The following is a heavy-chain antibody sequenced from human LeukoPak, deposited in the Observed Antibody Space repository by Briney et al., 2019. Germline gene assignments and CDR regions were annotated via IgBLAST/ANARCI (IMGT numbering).Heavy chain of an antibody. D-gene: IGHD2-15*01. V-gene: IGHV3-21*01. CDR2: ISGSSSYI. CDR1: GFTFSSYS. J-gene: IGHJ5*02. CDR3: ARDFIYCSGGSCYPT. Sequence: GGSLRLSCAASGFTFSSYSMNWVRQAPGKGLEWVSSISGSSSYIYYADSVKGRFTISRDNAKNSLYLQMNSLRAEDTAVYYCARDFIYCSGGSCYPTWGQGTLVTVSS.